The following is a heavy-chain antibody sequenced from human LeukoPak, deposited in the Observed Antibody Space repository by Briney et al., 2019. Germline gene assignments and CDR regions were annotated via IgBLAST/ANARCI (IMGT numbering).Heavy chain of an antibody. D-gene: IGHD2-15*01. CDR1: GGSISSGGYS. Sequence: SETLSLTCAVSGGSISSGGYSWSWIRQPPGKGLEWIGYIYHSGSTYYNPSLKSRVTISVDRSKNQFSLKLSSVTAADTAVYYCARSYCSGGSCYVGWGQGTLVTVSS. CDR2: IYHSGST. V-gene: IGHV4-30-2*01. J-gene: IGHJ4*02. CDR3: ARSYCSGGSCYVG.